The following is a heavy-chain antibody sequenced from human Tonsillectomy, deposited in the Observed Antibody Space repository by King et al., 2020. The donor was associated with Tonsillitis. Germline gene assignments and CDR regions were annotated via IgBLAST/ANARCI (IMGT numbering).Heavy chain of an antibody. Sequence: VQLVESGAEVKKPGASVKVSCKASGYTFTSYGISWVRQAPGQGLEWMGWISAYNGNTNYAQKIQGRVTMTTDTSTSTAYMELRSLRSDDTAVYYCARVSGDYDILTGFEYWGQGTLVTVSS. CDR1: GYTFTSYG. J-gene: IGHJ4*02. CDR3: ARVSGDYDILTGFEY. V-gene: IGHV1-18*01. D-gene: IGHD3-9*01. CDR2: ISAYNGNT.